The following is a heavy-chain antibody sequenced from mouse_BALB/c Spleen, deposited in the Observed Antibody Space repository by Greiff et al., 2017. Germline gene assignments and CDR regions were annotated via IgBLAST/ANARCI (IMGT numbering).Heavy chain of an antibody. J-gene: IGHJ1*01. CDR2: IRNKANGYTT. D-gene: IGHD4-1*01. V-gene: IGHV7-3*02. Sequence: DVKLVESGGGLVQPGGSLRLSCATSGFTFTDYYMSWVRQPPGKALEWLGFIRNKANGYTTEYSASVKGRFTISRDNSQSILYLQMNTLRAEDSATYYCARDWDVRYFDVWGAGTTVTVSS. CDR1: GFTFTDYY. CDR3: ARDWDVRYFDV.